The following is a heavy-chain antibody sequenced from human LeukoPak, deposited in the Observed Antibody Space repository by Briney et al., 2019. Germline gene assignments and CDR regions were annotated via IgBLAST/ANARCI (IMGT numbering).Heavy chain of an antibody. CDR3: ARLRGVINWFDP. CDR2: IIPIFGTA. D-gene: IGHD3-10*01. CDR1: GGTFSSYA. J-gene: IGHJ5*02. Sequence: GASVKVSCKASGGTFSSYAISWVRQAPGQGLEWMGGIIPIFGTANYAQKFQGRVTITADESTSTAYMELSSLRSDDTAVYYCARLRGVINWFDPWGQGTLVTVSS. V-gene: IGHV1-69*13.